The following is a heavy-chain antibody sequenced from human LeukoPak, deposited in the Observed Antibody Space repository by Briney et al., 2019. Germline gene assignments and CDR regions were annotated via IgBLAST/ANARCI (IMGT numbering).Heavy chain of an antibody. D-gene: IGHD6-6*01. CDR1: GGTIRTLY. J-gene: IGHJ4*02. V-gene: IGHV4-59*11. CDR3: ATTTDPSIAAR. Sequence: SETLSLTCTVSGGTIRTLYWSWIRQTPGKGLEWIGYFYHTGSTNYNPSLKSRVIMSLDTSESQFSLKLSSVTAADTAVYYCATTTDPSIAARWGQGTLVTVSS. CDR2: FYHTGST.